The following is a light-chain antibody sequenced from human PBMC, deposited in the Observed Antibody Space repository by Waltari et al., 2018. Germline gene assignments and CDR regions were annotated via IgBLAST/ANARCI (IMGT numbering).Light chain of an antibody. Sequence: DIVMTQSPESLAVSLGERATINCKSSQSVLSSSNNKNYLAWYQQKPGQPPNILINWASTRESGVPDRFGGSGSGTDFTLTISSLQAEDVAVYYCQQYYGSPITFGGGTKVEIK. V-gene: IGKV4-1*01. CDR2: WAS. J-gene: IGKJ4*01. CDR1: QSVLSSSNNKNY. CDR3: QQYYGSPIT.